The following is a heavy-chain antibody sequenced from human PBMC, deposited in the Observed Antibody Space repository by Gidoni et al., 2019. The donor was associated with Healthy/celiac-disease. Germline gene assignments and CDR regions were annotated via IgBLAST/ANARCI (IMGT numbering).Heavy chain of an antibody. Sequence: EVQLVESGGGWVQPGGSLRLSCAASGFPVRSNYLSWVRQAPGKGLEWVAVIYSGGSTYYADSVKGRFTISRDNSKNTLYLQMNSLRAEDTAVYYCARDRYCSGGSCRYYYYGMDVWGQGTTVTVSS. CDR3: ARDRYCSGGSCRYYYYGMDV. V-gene: IGHV3-66*01. CDR2: IYSGGST. D-gene: IGHD2-15*01. CDR1: GFPVRSNY. J-gene: IGHJ6*02.